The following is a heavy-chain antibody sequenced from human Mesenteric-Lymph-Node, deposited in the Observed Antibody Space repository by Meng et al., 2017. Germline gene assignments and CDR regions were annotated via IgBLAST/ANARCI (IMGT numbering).Heavy chain of an antibody. D-gene: IGHD4-17*01. J-gene: IGHJ4*02. V-gene: IGHV1-3*01. CDR3: ARAYDSDY. CDR2: INAADGNT. Sequence: VHLVQSGAEVRKPGASVKVSCEASGYSFTNFAIHWVRQAPGQRLEWMGYINAADGNTGYSQKFQGRVTMTTDTSTTTAYMELRSLRSDDTAVYYCARAYDSDYWGQGTLVTVPS. CDR1: GYSFTNFA.